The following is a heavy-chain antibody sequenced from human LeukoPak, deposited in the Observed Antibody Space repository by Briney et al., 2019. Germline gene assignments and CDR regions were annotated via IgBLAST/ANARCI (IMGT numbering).Heavy chain of an antibody. Sequence: ASVKVSCKASGGTFSSYAISWVRQAPGQGLEWMGGIIPIFGAANYAQKFQGRVTITTDESTSTAYMELSSLRSEDTAVYYCAREVSTMVRGTLYYYYYMDVWGKGTTVTVSS. J-gene: IGHJ6*03. CDR1: GGTFSSYA. V-gene: IGHV1-69*05. CDR3: AREVSTMVRGTLYYYYYMDV. D-gene: IGHD3-10*01. CDR2: IIPIFGAA.